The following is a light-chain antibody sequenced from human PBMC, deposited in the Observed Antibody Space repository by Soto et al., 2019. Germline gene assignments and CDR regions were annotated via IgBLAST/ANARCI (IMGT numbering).Light chain of an antibody. V-gene: IGKV3-15*01. Sequence: EIVMTQSPATLSVSPGERATLSCRASQSVSSKLAWHQQKPGQAPRLLIYYTSTRATGFPARFSGGGSGTEFTLTISSLQSEDSAFYYCQQRYVWLTFGGGTKVDIK. CDR3: QQRYVWLT. J-gene: IGKJ4*01. CDR1: QSVSSK. CDR2: YTS.